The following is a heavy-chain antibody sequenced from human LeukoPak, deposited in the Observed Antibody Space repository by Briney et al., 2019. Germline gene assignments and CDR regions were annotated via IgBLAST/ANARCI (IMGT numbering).Heavy chain of an antibody. D-gene: IGHD1-26*01. CDR1: GYTFTGYY. CDR2: INPNSGGT. Sequence: ASVKVSCTASGYTFTGYYMRWVRQAPGQGLEWMGWINPNSGGTNYAQKFQGRVTMTRDTSISTAYMELSRLRSDDTAVYYCARDAGDAGSYFSFDYWGQGTLVTVPS. J-gene: IGHJ4*02. V-gene: IGHV1-2*02. CDR3: ARDAGDAGSYFSFDY.